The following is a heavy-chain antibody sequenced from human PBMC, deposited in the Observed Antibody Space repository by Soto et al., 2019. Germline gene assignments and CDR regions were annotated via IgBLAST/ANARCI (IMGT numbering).Heavy chain of an antibody. Sequence: EVQLVQSGPEVKKPGESLKISCKGSGYDFPNYWIAWVRQRPGKGLEWMGTIYPSDYDTRYSPSFQGQVTISADTSLTTAYLQWSGLKASDPAMYSCARTTVSNFWGQGTMVTVSS. D-gene: IGHD4-17*01. CDR2: IYPSDYDT. CDR1: GYDFPNYW. V-gene: IGHV5-51*01. J-gene: IGHJ4*02. CDR3: ARTTVSNF.